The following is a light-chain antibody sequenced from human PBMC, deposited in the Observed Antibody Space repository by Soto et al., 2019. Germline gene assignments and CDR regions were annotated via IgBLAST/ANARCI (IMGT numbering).Light chain of an antibody. J-gene: IGKJ4*02. CDR1: QGIRTD. CDR2: TAS. V-gene: IGKV1-17*01. CDR3: LQPHSHPLP. Sequence: DIQMTQSPSSLSASVGDRVTITCRASQGIRTDLGWYQQKPGEAPKRLIYTASSLQSGVPSRFSGSGSGTEFTPKISALQPEDDAIYYCLQPHSHPLPFGGGTKVEVK.